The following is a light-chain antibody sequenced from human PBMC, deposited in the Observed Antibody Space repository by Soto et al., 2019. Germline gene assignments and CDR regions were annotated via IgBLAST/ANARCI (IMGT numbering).Light chain of an antibody. CDR1: ESIANY. V-gene: IGKV1-39*01. CDR2: AAS. J-gene: IGKJ2*01. CDR3: EQSYISPYT. Sequence: DIQMTQSPSSLSVSVGDRVTITCRASESIANYLNWYQQKPGKAPNLLIYAASDLQSGVTSRFSGSGSGTDFTLTISSLQTEDFATYFCEQSYISPYTFGQGTKLDI.